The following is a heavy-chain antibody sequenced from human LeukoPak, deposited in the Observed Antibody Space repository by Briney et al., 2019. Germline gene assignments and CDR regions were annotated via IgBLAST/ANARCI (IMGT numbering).Heavy chain of an antibody. J-gene: IGHJ4*02. CDR3: ARDFTGYYDQ. CDR1: GFIFSPYW. CDR2: INPDGSTT. V-gene: IGHV3-74*01. D-gene: IGHD3-9*01. Sequence: GGSLRLPCAASGFIFSPYWVHWVRQAPGKGLVWVARINPDGSTTNYADSVKGRFTISRDNAKNTLYLQMNSLRAEDTAIYYCARDFTGYYDQWGQGTLVTVSS.